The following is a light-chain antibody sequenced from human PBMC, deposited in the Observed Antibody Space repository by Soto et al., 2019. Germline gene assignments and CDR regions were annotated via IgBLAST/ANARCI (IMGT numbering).Light chain of an antibody. CDR3: SSCTSSSTLV. CDR2: AVT. V-gene: IGLV2-14*01. CDR1: SSDVGGYNF. Sequence: QSALTQPASVSGSPGQSITISCTGTSSDVGGYNFVSWYQQHPGKAPKLMIYAVTNRPSGGSNRFSCSKSGNTASLTISGLQAEDEADYYCSSCTSSSTLVFGGGTKLTVL. J-gene: IGLJ2*01.